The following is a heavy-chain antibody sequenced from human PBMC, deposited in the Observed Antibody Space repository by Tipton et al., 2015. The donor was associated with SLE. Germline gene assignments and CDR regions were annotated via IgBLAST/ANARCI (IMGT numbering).Heavy chain of an antibody. D-gene: IGHD3-22*01. CDR2: ISSSSSYI. CDR1: GFTFNTYA. J-gene: IGHJ6*02. Sequence: SLRLSCAASGFTFNTYAMTWVRQAPGKGLEWVSSISSSSSYIYYADSVKGRFTISRDNAKNSLYLQMNSLRAEDTAVYYCARGEYYYDSSGYPMDVWGQGTTVTVSS. CDR3: ARGEYYYDSSGYPMDV. V-gene: IGHV3-21*03.